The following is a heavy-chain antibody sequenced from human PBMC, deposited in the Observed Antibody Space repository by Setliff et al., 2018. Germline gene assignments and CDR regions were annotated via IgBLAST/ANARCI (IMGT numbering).Heavy chain of an antibody. D-gene: IGHD1-20*01. CDR2: IYYSGST. Sequence: SETLSLTGIVSGYSSSSGYYWGWIRQPPGKGLEWIGCIYYSGSTYYNPSLKSRVTISLDTSKNQFSLKLTSVTAADTAVYYCASGLNWLSSTEFDYWGQGTLVTVSS. J-gene: IGHJ4*02. CDR3: ASGLNWLSSTEFDY. CDR1: GYSSSSGYY. V-gene: IGHV4-38-2*02.